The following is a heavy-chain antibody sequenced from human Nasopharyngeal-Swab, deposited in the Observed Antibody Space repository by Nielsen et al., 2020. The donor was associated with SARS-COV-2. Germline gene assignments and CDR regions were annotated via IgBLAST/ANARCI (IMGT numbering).Heavy chain of an antibody. CDR3: ARGGDPREVVAATDCFDP. J-gene: IGHJ5*02. CDR2: INPGGGSA. D-gene: IGHD2-15*01. V-gene: IGHV1-46*01. Sequence: WVRQAPGQGLEWMGIINPGGGSARYSQNFQGRVTMTRDTSTSTVYMELSSLRSEDTAVYYRARGGDPREVVAATDCFDPWGQGTLVTVSS.